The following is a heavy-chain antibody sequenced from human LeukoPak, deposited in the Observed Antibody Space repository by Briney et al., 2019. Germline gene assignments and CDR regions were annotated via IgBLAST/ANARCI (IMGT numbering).Heavy chain of an antibody. V-gene: IGHV3-30-3*01. CDR3: ARDGGRNYFDY. J-gene: IGHJ4*02. CDR2: ISYDGSTK. CDR1: GFTFSSYA. Sequence: GGSLRLSCAASGFTFSSYAMHWARQAPGKGLEWVAVISYDGSTKYYADSVRGRFTISRDNSKNTLYLQTNSLRAEDTAVYFCARDGGRNYFDYWGQGTLVTVSS.